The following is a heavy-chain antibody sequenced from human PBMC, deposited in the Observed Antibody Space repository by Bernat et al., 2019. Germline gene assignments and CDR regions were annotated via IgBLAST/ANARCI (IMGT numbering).Heavy chain of an antibody. J-gene: IGHJ6*02. Sequence: QVQLQESGPGLVKPSQTLSLTCTVSGGSISSGGYYWSWIRQHPGKGLEWIGYIYYSGSTYYNPSLKSRVTISVDTSKNQFSLKLSSVTAADTAVYYCARDREARPGYYYYGMDVWGQGTMVTVSS. CDR1: GGSISSGGYY. CDR2: IYYSGST. CDR3: ARDREARPGYYYYGMDV. D-gene: IGHD6-6*01. V-gene: IGHV4-31*03.